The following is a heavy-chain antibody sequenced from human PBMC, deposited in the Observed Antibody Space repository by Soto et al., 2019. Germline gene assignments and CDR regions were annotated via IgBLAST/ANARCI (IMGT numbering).Heavy chain of an antibody. V-gene: IGHV2-70*01. Sequence: SGPTLVKPTQTLTLTCTFSGFSLSTSGMCVSWIRQPPGKALEWLALIDWDDDKYYSTSLKTRLTISKDTSKNQVVLTMTNMDPVDTATYYCARISRDNWNDNWFDPWGQGTLVTVSS. CDR1: GFSLSTSGMC. D-gene: IGHD1-20*01. J-gene: IGHJ5*02. CDR2: IDWDDDK. CDR3: ARISRDNWNDNWFDP.